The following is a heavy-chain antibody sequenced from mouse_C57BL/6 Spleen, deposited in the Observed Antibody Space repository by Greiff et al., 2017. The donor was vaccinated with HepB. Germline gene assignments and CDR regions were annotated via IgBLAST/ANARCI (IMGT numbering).Heavy chain of an antibody. J-gene: IGHJ4*01. CDR2: IDPSDSYT. V-gene: IGHV1-59*01. D-gene: IGHD2-1*01. CDR1: GYTFTSYW. CDR3: ARDGGNYYAMDY. Sequence: QVQLQQPGAELVRPGTSVKLSCKASGYTFTSYWMHWVKQRPGQGLEWIGVIDPSDSYTNYNQKFKGKATLTVDTSSSTAYMQLSSLTSEDSAVYYCARDGGNYYAMDYWGQGTSVTVSS.